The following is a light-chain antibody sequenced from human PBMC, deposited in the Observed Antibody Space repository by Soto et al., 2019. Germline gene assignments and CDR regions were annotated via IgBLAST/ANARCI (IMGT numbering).Light chain of an antibody. CDR2: GAS. CDR3: QQYDSPPVT. CDR1: QSVSSTY. V-gene: IGKV3-20*01. Sequence: EIVLTQSPGTLSLSPGERATLSCRASQSVSSTYLAWYQQKPGQAPSLLIYGASSRATSIPDRFSGSGSGKDFNLTSSRLQAEYFAVYYCQQYDSPPVTFGQGTKVEIK. J-gene: IGKJ1*01.